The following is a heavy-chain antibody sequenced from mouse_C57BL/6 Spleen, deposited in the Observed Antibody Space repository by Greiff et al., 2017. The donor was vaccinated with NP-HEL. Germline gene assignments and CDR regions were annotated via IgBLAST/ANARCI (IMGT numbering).Heavy chain of an antibody. CDR1: GYTFTDYE. V-gene: IGHV1-15*01. D-gene: IGHD2-4*01. Sequence: QVQLKESGAELVRPGASVTLSCKASGYTFTDYEMHWVKQTPVHGLEWIGAIDPETGGTAYNQKFKGKAILTADKSSSTAYMELRSLTSEDAAVYYCTRKEIYYDYDEPYYYAMDYWGQGTSVTVSS. CDR2: IDPETGGT. CDR3: TRKEIYYDYDEPYYYAMDY. J-gene: IGHJ4*01.